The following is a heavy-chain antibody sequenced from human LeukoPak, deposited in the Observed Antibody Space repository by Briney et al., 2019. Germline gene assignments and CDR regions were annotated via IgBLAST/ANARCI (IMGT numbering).Heavy chain of an antibody. CDR3: ARDGITGTTPLDY. CDR2: INAGNGNT. CDR1: GYTFTSYA. V-gene: IGHV1-3*01. Sequence: ASVKVSCKASGYTFTSYAMHWVRQAPGQRLEWMGWINAGNGNTKYSQKFQGRVTITRDTSASTAYMELSSLRSEDTAVYYRARDGITGTTPLDYWGQGTLVTVSS. D-gene: IGHD1-7*01. J-gene: IGHJ4*02.